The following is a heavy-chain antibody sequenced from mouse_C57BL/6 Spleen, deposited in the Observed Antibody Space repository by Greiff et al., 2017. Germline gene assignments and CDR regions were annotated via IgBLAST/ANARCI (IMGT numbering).Heavy chain of an antibody. CDR3: APITTVVGGDMDY. CDR2: IDPEDGET. CDR1: GFTITDYY. J-gene: IGHJ4*01. V-gene: IGHV14-2*01. Sequence: EVKLMESGAELVKPGASVKLSCTASGFTITDYYMHWVKQRTEQGLEWIGRIDPEDGETKYAPQIQSKATITANTSANTAYLQLSSLTSEDTAVYYGAPITTVVGGDMDYWGQGTSVTVSS. D-gene: IGHD1-1*01.